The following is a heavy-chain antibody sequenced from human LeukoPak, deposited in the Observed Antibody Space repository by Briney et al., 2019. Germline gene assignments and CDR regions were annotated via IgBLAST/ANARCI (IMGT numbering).Heavy chain of an antibody. CDR3: AADGGGLSSVVTPRSSPFDY. Sequence: ASVKVSCKVSGYTLNELSMHWVRQAPGKGLERMGGFDPADGETVYAHRFQGRLTMTEDTSTNTGYMELTSLRSEDTAVYYCAADGGGLSSVVTPRSSPFDYWGQGTLVTVSS. V-gene: IGHV1-24*01. J-gene: IGHJ4*02. CDR1: GYTLNELS. CDR2: FDPADGET. D-gene: IGHD4-23*01.